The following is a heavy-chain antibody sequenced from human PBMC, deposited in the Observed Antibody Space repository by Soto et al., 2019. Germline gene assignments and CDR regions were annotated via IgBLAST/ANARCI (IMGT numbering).Heavy chain of an antibody. CDR1: GFTFSRYG. Sequence: QVQLVESGGGVVQPGRSLRLSCAASGFTFSRYGIHWVRQAPGKGLEWVAVIWYDGSNKYYADSVKGRFTISRDNSKNTLKLQMNSLRAEDTAVYYCARGAFWYDSSRDAFDIWGQGTMVTVSS. CDR3: ARGAFWYDSSRDAFDI. J-gene: IGHJ3*02. CDR2: IWYDGSNK. V-gene: IGHV3-33*01. D-gene: IGHD3-22*01.